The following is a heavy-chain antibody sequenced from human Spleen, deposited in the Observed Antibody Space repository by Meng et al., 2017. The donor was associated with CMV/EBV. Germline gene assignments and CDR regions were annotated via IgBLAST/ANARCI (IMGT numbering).Heavy chain of an antibody. D-gene: IGHD5-12*01. CDR1: GFTFSSYW. CDR3: ARDQGAKMPSTRHRYNYYGLDV. V-gene: IGHV3-74*01. J-gene: IGHJ6*02. CDR2: INSDGSGT. Sequence: GGSLRLSCAASGFTFSSYWMHWVRQAPGKGLVWVSRINSDGSGTSYADSVMGRFTISRDNAKNTVYLQMNSLRAEDTAVYYCARDQGAKMPSTRHRYNYYGLDVWGQGTTVTVSS.